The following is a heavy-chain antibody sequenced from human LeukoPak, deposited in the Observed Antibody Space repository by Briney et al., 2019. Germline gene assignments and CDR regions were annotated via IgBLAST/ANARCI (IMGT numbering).Heavy chain of an antibody. D-gene: IGHD4-17*01. J-gene: IGHJ4*02. V-gene: IGHV1-2*02. CDR1: GYTFTGYY. Sequence: AASVKVSCKASGYTFTGYYMHWVRQAPGQGLEWMGWTIPDSGDTNYAQKFQGRVTMTRDTSISTAYMELSGLRSDDTALYYCAKDYGAFCFDSWGQGTLVTVSS. CDR2: TIPDSGDT. CDR3: AKDYGAFCFDS.